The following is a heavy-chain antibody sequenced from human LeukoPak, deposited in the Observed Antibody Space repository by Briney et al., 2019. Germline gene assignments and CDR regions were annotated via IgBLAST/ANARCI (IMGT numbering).Heavy chain of an antibody. CDR2: INHSGST. V-gene: IGHV4-34*01. CDR3: ARGLRYSRQMDY. D-gene: IGHD6-13*01. Sequence: SETLSLTCTVSGGSISTYYWTWIRQPPGKGLEWIGEINHSGSTNYNPSLKSRVTISVDTSKNQFSLKLSSVTAADTAVYYCARGLRYSRQMDYWGQGTLVTVSS. CDR1: GGSISTYY. J-gene: IGHJ4*02.